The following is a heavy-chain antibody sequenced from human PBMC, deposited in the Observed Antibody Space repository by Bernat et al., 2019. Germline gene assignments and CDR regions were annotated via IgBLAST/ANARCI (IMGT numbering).Heavy chain of an antibody. J-gene: IGHJ5*02. Sequence: QVQLQEPGPGLVKPSETLSPTCPVSGGSISSYYWSWIRQLPGNGLEWIGYIYYSGSTNYNPSLKGRVTIPVDTSKNQFSLKLSSLTAADTAVYYCARANYYGSSGYYCSNWFDPWGQGTLVTVSS. D-gene: IGHD3-22*01. CDR3: ARANYYGSSGYYCSNWFDP. CDR1: GGSISSYY. CDR2: IYYSGST. V-gene: IGHV4-59*01.